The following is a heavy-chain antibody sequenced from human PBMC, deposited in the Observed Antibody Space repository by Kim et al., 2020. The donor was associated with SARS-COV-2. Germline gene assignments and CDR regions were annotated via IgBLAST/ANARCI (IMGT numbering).Heavy chain of an antibody. D-gene: IGHD5-18*01. Sequence: ADSVKGRFTISRDNAKNSLYLQMNNLRTEDTAVYYCAKDRRSDQYRGFDPWGQGTLVTVSS. CDR3: AKDRRSDQYRGFDP. J-gene: IGHJ5*02. V-gene: IGHV3-11*04.